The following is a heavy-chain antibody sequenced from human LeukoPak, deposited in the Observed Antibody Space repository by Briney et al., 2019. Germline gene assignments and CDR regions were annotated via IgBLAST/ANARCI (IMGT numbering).Heavy chain of an antibody. Sequence: SETLSLTCTVSGGSISSYYWSWIRQPAGKGLEWIGRIYTSGSTNYNPSLKSRVTISVDTSKNQFSLKLSSVTAADTAVYYCARDHSNDFWSGSGPLYYMDVWGKGTTVTVSS. CDR3: ARDHSNDFWSGSGPLYYMDV. CDR1: GGSISSYY. D-gene: IGHD3-3*01. J-gene: IGHJ6*03. V-gene: IGHV4-4*07. CDR2: IYTSGST.